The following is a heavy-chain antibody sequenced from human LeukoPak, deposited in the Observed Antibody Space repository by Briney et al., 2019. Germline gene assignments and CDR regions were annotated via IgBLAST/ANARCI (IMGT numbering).Heavy chain of an antibody. CDR1: GYTFTSYD. Sequence: ASVKVSCKASGYTFTSYDINWVRQATGQGLEWMGWMSPNSGNTGYAQKFQGRVTMTRDTSIGTAYLELSSLKSEDTAVYYCARDYNDYGDNYWGQGTLVTVSS. CDR3: ARDYNDYGDNY. V-gene: IGHV1-8*01. J-gene: IGHJ4*02. D-gene: IGHD4-17*01. CDR2: MSPNSGNT.